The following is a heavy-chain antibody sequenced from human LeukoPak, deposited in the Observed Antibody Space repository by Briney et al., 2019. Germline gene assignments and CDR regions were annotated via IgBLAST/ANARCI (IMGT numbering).Heavy chain of an antibody. CDR1: GFTFSSYA. CDR3: AKDLGYNWNYFDY. CDR2: INDSGGST. Sequence: GGSLRLSCAASGFTFSSYAMTWVRKAPGKGLEWVSGINDSGGSTYYADSVKGRFTISRDNSKNTLYMQMNSLRAEDTAVYYCAKDLGYNWNYFDYWGQGTLVTVSS. V-gene: IGHV3-23*01. J-gene: IGHJ4*02. D-gene: IGHD1-20*01.